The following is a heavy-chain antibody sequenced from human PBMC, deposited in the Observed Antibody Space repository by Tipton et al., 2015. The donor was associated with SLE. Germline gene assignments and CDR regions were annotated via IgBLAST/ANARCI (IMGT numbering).Heavy chain of an antibody. CDR1: GFTFSNAW. Sequence: SLRLSCAASGFTFSNAWMSWVRQAPGKGLEWVGRIKSKTDGGTTDYAAPVKGRFTISRDDSKNTLYLQMNSLKTEDTAVYYCTTGDFWSGYSIDYWGQGTLVTVSS. CDR2: IKSKTDGGTT. V-gene: IGHV3-15*01. D-gene: IGHD3-3*01. J-gene: IGHJ4*02. CDR3: TTGDFWSGYSIDY.